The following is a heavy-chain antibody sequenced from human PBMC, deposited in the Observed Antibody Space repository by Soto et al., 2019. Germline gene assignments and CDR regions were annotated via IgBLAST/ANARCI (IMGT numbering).Heavy chain of an antibody. Sequence: PGGSLRLSCAASGFTFSDYYMNWVRQAPGKGLEWVSSISSSGSTIYYADSVKGRFTISRDNAKNSLYLQMNSLRAEDTAVYYCARGDRRGYGYQLVWGQGTLVTVSS. CDR3: ARGDRRGYGYQLV. CDR2: ISSSGSTI. CDR1: GFTFSDYY. J-gene: IGHJ4*02. D-gene: IGHD2-2*01. V-gene: IGHV3-11*01.